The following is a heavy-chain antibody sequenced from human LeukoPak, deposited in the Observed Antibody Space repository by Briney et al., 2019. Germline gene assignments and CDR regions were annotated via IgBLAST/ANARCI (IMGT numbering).Heavy chain of an antibody. CDR2: INPSGGST. Sequence: ASVKVSCKASGYTFITYYIHWVRQAPGLGLEWMGIINPSGGSTRYAQKFQGRVSMTRDTSTSTVYMEVSSLRPEDTAVYYCARELGGYDSLWGQGTLVTVSS. CDR1: GYTFITYY. J-gene: IGHJ4*02. D-gene: IGHD5-12*01. V-gene: IGHV1-46*01. CDR3: ARELGGYDSL.